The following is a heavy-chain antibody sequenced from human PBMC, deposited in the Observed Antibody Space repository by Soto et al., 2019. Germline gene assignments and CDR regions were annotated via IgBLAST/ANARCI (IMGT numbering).Heavy chain of an antibody. CDR2: INPSGGST. D-gene: IGHD3-3*01. V-gene: IGHV1-46*01. J-gene: IGHJ4*02. Sequence: ASVKVSCKASGYTFTSYYMHWLRQSPGQGLEWMGIINPSGGSTSYAQKFQGRVTMTRDTSTSTVYMELSSLRSEDTAVYYCARADNPTWSGLYYFDYWGQRTLVTVSS. CDR1: GYTFTSYY. CDR3: ARADNPTWSGLYYFDY.